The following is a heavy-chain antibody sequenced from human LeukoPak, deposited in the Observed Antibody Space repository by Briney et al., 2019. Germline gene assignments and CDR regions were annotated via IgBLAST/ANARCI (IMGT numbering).Heavy chain of an antibody. V-gene: IGHV4-59*12. CDR2: IYYSGST. CDR3: ARVSASYPPDY. CDR1: GGSISSYY. D-gene: IGHD3-10*01. Sequence: SETLSLTCTVSGGSISSYYWSWIRQPPGKGLEWIGYIYYSGSTNYNPSLKSRVTISVDTSKNQFSLQLNSVTPEDTAVYYCARVSASYPPDYWGQGTLVTVSS. J-gene: IGHJ4*02.